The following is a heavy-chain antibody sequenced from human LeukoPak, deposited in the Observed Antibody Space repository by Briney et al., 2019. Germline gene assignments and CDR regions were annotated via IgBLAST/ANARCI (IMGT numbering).Heavy chain of an antibody. D-gene: IGHD5-18*01. CDR2: IWYDGSNK. J-gene: IGHJ4*02. V-gene: IGHV3-33*08. CDR1: GFTFSSYG. Sequence: PGGSLRLSCAASGFTFSSYGMHWVRQAPGKGLEWVAVIWYDGSNKYYADSVKGRFTISRDNSKNTLYLQMNSLRAEDTAVYYCARAEGYSYGPFDYWGQGTLVTVSS. CDR3: ARAEGYSYGPFDY.